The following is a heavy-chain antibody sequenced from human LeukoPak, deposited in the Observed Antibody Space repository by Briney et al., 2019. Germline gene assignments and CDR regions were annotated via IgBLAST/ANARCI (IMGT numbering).Heavy chain of an antibody. CDR1: GFTFSSYA. CDR3: AKCESTNTAHAFDI. Sequence: GGSLRLSCAASGFTFSSYAMTWVRQAPGKGLEWVSAITGGGDTTYYADSVKGRFTISRDNSKNTLYLQMNNLRAEDTAIYYCAKCESTNTAHAFDIWGQGTMVTVSS. V-gene: IGHV3-23*01. D-gene: IGHD5-18*01. J-gene: IGHJ3*02. CDR2: ITGGGDTT.